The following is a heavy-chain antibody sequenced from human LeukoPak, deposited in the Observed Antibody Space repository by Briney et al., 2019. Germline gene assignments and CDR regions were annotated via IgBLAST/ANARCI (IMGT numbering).Heavy chain of an antibody. J-gene: IGHJ4*02. V-gene: IGHV3-23*01. CDR2: ISGSGTNT. D-gene: IGHD2-2*01. CDR3: AKTYCSTTRCLSWGNDY. Sequence: PGGSLRLSCTASRFTFSIYAMSWVRQAPGKGLEWVSSISGSGTNTYYADSVKGRFTISRDTSRNTLYLQMSSLRAEDTAIYYCAKTYCSTTRCLSWGNDYWGQGTLVTVSS. CDR1: RFTFSIYA.